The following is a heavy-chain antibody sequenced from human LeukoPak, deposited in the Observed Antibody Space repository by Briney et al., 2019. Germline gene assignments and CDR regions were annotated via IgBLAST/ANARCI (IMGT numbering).Heavy chain of an antibody. D-gene: IGHD2-21*02. CDR1: GGSISSYY. V-gene: IGHV4-4*07. CDR3: AGRGYSGGDCYPSYYYYMDV. Sequence: PSETLSLTCTVSGGSISSYYWSWIRQPAGKGLEWIGRIYTSGSTNYNPSLKSRVTISVDTSKNQFSLKLSSVTAADTAVYYCAGRGYSGGDCYPSYYYYMDVWGKGTTVTISS. CDR2: IYTSGST. J-gene: IGHJ6*03.